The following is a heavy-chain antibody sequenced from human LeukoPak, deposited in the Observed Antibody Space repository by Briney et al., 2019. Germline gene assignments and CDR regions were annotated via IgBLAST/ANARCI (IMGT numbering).Heavy chain of an antibody. CDR2: MNPNSGNT. CDR3: AKGGSPSHNWFNS. CDR1: GYTFTSYD. J-gene: IGHJ5*01. D-gene: IGHD2-15*01. Sequence: GASVKVSCKASGYTFTSYDINWVRQATGQGLEWMGWMNPNSGNTGYAQKFQGRVTMTRNTSISTAYMELSSLRAEDTAVYYCAKGGSPSHNWFNSWGQGTLVTASS. V-gene: IGHV1-8*01.